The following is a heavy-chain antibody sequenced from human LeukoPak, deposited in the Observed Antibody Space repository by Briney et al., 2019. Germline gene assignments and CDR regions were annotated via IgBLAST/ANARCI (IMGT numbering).Heavy chain of an antibody. CDR1: GGSISSYY. CDR3: AGAALEYYDFWSGYIDAFDI. CDR2: IYYSGST. J-gene: IGHJ3*02. Sequence: SETLSLTCTVSGGSISSYYWSWIRQPPGKGLEWIGYIYYSGSTNYNPSLKSRVTISVDTSKNQFSLKLSSVTAADTAVYYCAGAALEYYDFWSGYIDAFDIWGQGTMVTVSS. V-gene: IGHV4-59*01. D-gene: IGHD3-3*01.